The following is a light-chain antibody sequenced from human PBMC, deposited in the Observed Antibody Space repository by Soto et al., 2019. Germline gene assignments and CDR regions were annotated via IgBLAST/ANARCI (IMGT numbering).Light chain of an antibody. CDR2: KAS. J-gene: IGKJ2*01. CDR1: QSLVYSDGNAY. CDR3: MKGTHWPPYT. V-gene: IGKV2-30*01. Sequence: DVVMTQSPLSLPVTLGQPASISCRSSQSLVYSDGNAYLNWFHQRPGQSPRRLIYKASYRESGVPDIFSGSGSGTEFTLKISRVEAEDVEVSYCMKGTHWPPYTFGHGTKLDIK.